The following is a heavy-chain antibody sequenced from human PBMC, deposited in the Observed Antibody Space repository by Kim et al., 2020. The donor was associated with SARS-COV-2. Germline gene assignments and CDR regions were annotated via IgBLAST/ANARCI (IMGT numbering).Heavy chain of an antibody. D-gene: IGHD6-6*01. CDR3: AKVPVVGAGGLLHFDY. Sequence: GGSLRLSCAASGFTFSSYAMSWVRQAPGKGLEWVSSISADGGSTYYADSVKGRFTISRDNSKNTLYLQMNSLRAEDTAVYYCAKVPVVGAGGLLHFDYWGQGTLVTVSS. J-gene: IGHJ4*02. CDR1: GFTFSSYA. CDR2: ISADGGST. V-gene: IGHV3-23*01.